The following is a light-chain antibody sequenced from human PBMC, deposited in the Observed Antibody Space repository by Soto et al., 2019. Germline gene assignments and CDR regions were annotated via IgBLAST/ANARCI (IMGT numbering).Light chain of an antibody. V-gene: IGKV1-6*01. CDR2: AAS. J-gene: IGKJ5*01. Sequence: AIQITHSPSSLSASVVDRVTITFLASQGIRNDLGWYQQKPGKAPKLLIYAASSLQSGVPSRFSGSGSGTDFTLTISSLQPEDFATYYCLKDYNYPSNFGQGTRLEIK. CDR1: QGIRND. CDR3: LKDYNYPSN.